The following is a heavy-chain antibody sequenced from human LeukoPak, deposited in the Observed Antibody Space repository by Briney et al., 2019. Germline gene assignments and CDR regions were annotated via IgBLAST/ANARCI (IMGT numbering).Heavy chain of an antibody. D-gene: IGHD6-13*01. Sequence: SQTLSLTCTVSGGSISSSSYYWGWIRQPPGKGLEWIGSIYYSGSTYYNPSLKSRVTISVDTSKNQFSLKLSSVTAADTAVYYCARRIAAAGPQTHYYYYYMDVWGKGTTVTVSS. CDR2: IYYSGST. V-gene: IGHV4-39*01. CDR1: GGSISSSSYY. J-gene: IGHJ6*03. CDR3: ARRIAAAGPQTHYYYYYMDV.